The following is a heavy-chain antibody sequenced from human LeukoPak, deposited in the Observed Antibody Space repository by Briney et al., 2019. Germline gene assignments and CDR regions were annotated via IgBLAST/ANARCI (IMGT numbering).Heavy chain of an antibody. V-gene: IGHV4-34*01. D-gene: IGHD4-17*01. CDR1: GGSFSGYY. J-gene: IGHJ4*02. Sequence: SETLSLTCAVYGGSFSGYYWSWIRQPPGKGLEWIGEINDSGSTNYKSSLTSRVTISVDTSKNQFSLKLSSVTAADTAVYYCARASHDYGDYSHFDYWGQGTLVTVSS. CDR2: INDSGST. CDR3: ARASHDYGDYSHFDY.